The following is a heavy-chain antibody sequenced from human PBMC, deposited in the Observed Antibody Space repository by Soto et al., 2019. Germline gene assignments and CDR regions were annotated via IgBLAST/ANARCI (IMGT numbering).Heavy chain of an antibody. D-gene: IGHD3-22*01. J-gene: IGHJ4*02. V-gene: IGHV3-21*01. CDR1: GFTCSSYS. CDR3: ARGRYYYDSSADY. CDR2: ISSSISYI. Sequence: PGGPLRLPYTAAGFTCSSYSMNWVRQAPGKGLEWVSSISSSISYIYYADSVKGRFTISRDNAKNSLYLQMNSLRAEDTAVYYCARGRYYYDSSADYWGQGTLVTVSS.